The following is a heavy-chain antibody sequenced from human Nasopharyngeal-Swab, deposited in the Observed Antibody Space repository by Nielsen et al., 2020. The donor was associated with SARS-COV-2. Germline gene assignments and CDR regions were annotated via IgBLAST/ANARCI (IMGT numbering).Heavy chain of an antibody. V-gene: IGHV4-59*01. CDR3: ARGWVGYSGGSDC. D-gene: IGHD2-15*01. J-gene: IGHJ4*02. Sequence: WIRQPPGKGLDWIGYIYPTGSTDYNPSLKSRVTISIDTSKNQFSLKLTSVTAADTAVFYCARGWVGYSGGSDCWGQGTLVTVSS. CDR2: IYPTGST.